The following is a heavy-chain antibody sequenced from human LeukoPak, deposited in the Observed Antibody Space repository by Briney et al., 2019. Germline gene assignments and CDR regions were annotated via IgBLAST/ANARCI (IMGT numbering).Heavy chain of an antibody. Sequence: PGGSLRLSXAASGFTFSSYSMNWVRQAPGKGLEWVSSISSSSSYIYYADSVKGRFTISRDNAKNSLYLQMNSLRAEDTAVYYCARVTPAAGMSYDYWGQGTLVTVSS. CDR3: ARVTPAAGMSYDY. CDR1: GFTFSSYS. CDR2: ISSSSSYI. V-gene: IGHV3-21*01. D-gene: IGHD6-13*01. J-gene: IGHJ4*02.